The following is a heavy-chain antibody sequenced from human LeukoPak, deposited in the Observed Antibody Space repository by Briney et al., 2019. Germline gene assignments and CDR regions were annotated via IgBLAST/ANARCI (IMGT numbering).Heavy chain of an antibody. CDR1: GDSVSSNGVA. V-gene: IGHV6-1*01. Sequence: SQTLSLTCVISGDSVSSNGVAWNWVRQSPSRGLEWLGRTYYGSKWSNDYALSVISRITINPDTSKNQFSLQLNSVPPEDTAVYYCTRGRNSAFDYWGQGTLVTVS. CDR3: TRGRNSAFDY. J-gene: IGHJ4*02. CDR2: TYYGSKWSN. D-gene: IGHD1-14*01.